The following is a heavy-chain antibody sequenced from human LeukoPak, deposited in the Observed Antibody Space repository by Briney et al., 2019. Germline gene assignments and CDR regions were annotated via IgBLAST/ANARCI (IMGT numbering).Heavy chain of an antibody. D-gene: IGHD5-12*01. J-gene: IGHJ3*02. CDR1: GYTFTSYG. CDR3: VRDQYSGYDQSWAFDI. CDR2: INPNTGGT. Sequence: ASVKVSCKASGYTFTSYGISWVRQAPGQGPEWMGWINPNTGGTHYAQKFLDRVTMTRDSSISTGYMELRSLRLDDTAVFYCVRDQYSGYDQSWAFDIWGQGTMVTVSS. V-gene: IGHV1-2*02.